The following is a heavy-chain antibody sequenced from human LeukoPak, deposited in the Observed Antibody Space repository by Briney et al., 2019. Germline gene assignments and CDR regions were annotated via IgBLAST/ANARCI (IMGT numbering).Heavy chain of an antibody. CDR3: ARPGAESYYGLDWFDP. CDR2: IHISGNT. J-gene: IGHJ5*02. CDR1: GGSISSGNYY. Sequence: PSQTLSLTCTVSGGSISSGNYYWSWIRQPAGKELEWIGRIHISGNTNYNPALKSRVTISVDTSKNQFSLKLSSVTAADTAVYYCARPGAESYYGLDWFDPWGQGTLVTVSS. D-gene: IGHD1-26*01. V-gene: IGHV4-61*02.